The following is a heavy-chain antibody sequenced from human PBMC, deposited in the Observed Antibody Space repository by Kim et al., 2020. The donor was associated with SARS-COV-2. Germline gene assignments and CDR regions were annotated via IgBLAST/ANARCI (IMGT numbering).Heavy chain of an antibody. CDR3: AKGRVGIAAPGEYMDV. CDR1: GFTFRTYA. V-gene: IGHV3-23*03. J-gene: IGHJ6*02. D-gene: IGHD6-13*01. CDR2: IYSGGSST. Sequence: GGSLRLSCAASGFTFRTYAMRWVRQAPGKGLEWVSIIYSGGSSTYYADSVRGRFTISRDNSKNTLYLQMKSLRAEDAAFYYCAKGRVGIAAPGEYMDVWGQGTTVTVSS.